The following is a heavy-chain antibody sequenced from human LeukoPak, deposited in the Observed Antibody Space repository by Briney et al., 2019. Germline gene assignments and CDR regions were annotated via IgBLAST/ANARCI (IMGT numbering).Heavy chain of an antibody. D-gene: IGHD3-22*01. Sequence: QPGRSLRLSCAASGFTFSSYAMHWVRQAPGKGLEWVAVISYDGSNKYYADSVKGRFTISRDNSKNTLYLQMNSLRAEDTAVYYCAKLRYYDSSGSDFDYWGQGTLVTVSS. CDR2: ISYDGSNK. CDR1: GFTFSSYA. CDR3: AKLRYYDSSGSDFDY. V-gene: IGHV3-30-3*02. J-gene: IGHJ4*02.